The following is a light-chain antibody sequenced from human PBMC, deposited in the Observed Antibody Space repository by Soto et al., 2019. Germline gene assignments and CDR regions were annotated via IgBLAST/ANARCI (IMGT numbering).Light chain of an antibody. CDR3: SSYTTSSRVV. Sequence: QSALTQPASVSGSPGQSITISCTGTSSDVGGYNYVSWYQQHPGKAPKFIIYDVSNRPSGVSNRFSGSKSGNTASLTISGLRAEDEADYYCSSYTTSSRVVFGGGTKLTVL. J-gene: IGLJ3*02. CDR1: SSDVGGYNY. V-gene: IGLV2-14*01. CDR2: DVS.